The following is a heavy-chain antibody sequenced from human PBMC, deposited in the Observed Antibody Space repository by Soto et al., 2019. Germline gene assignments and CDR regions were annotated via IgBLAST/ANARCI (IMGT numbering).Heavy chain of an antibody. CDR3: TRHNNGIEKNYFDY. D-gene: IGHD1-1*01. CDR1: GFTFGDYA. J-gene: IGHJ4*02. Sequence: GGSLRLSCTGSGFTFGDYAVTWVRQAPGKGLEWVGSVGTKRYGGTTEYAASVKGRFTLSKDDSKSIAYLQMNSLKTEDTAVYYCTRHNNGIEKNYFDYWGQGTLVTVSS. CDR2: VGTKRYGGTT. V-gene: IGHV3-49*04.